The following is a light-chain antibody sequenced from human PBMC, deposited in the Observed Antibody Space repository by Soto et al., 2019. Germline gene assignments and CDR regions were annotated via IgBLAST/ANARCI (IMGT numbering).Light chain of an antibody. CDR1: SSNIGSNY. CDR3: AAWDDSLSGYV. Sequence: QSVLTQPPSASGTPGQRVTISCSGSSSNIGSNYVCWYQHLPGTAPILLIYSNNQRPSGVPDRFSGSKSGTSASLAISGLRSEDEADYYCAAWDDSLSGYVFGTGTKLTVL. V-gene: IGLV1-47*02. CDR2: SNN. J-gene: IGLJ1*01.